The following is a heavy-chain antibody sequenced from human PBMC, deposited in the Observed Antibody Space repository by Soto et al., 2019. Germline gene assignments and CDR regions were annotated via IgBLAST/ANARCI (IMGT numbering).Heavy chain of an antibody. D-gene: IGHD5-12*01. V-gene: IGHV1-69*12. CDR2: IIPIFGTA. J-gene: IGHJ2*01. Sequence: QVQLVQSGAEVKKPGSSVTVSCKASGGTFSSYTISWVRQAPGPGIEWMGGIIPIFGTANYAQKFQGRVTITADESTSTAYMELSSLRSEDTAVYYCARGNHRWLQLWYFDLWGRGTLVTVSS. CDR3: ARGNHRWLQLWYFDL. CDR1: GGTFSSYT.